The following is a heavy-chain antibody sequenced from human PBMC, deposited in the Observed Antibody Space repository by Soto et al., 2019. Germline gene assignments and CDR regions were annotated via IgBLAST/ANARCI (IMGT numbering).Heavy chain of an antibody. J-gene: IGHJ5*02. V-gene: IGHV1-18*01. CDR1: GYTFTSYG. Sequence: ASVKVSCKASGYTFTSYGISWVRQAPGQGLEWMGWISAYNGNTNYAQKLQGRVTMTTDTSTSTAYMELRSLRSDDTAVYYCARDLVECSSRHNPNWFDPWGQGTLVTVSS. CDR2: ISAYNGNT. D-gene: IGHD6-6*01. CDR3: ARDLVECSSRHNPNWFDP.